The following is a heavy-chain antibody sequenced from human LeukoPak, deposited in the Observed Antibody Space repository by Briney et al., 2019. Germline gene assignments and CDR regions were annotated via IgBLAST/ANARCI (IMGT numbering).Heavy chain of an antibody. CDR3: ARGEYGLFDY. V-gene: IGHV4-39*07. D-gene: IGHD2/OR15-2a*01. CDR2: IYYSGST. J-gene: IGHJ4*02. CDR1: GGSISSSSYY. Sequence: SETLSLTCTVSGGSISSSSYYWGWIRQPPGKGLEWIGSIYYSGSTKYNLSLKSRVTISVDTSKNQLSLKLSSVTAADTAVYYCARGEYGLFDYWGQGTLVTASS.